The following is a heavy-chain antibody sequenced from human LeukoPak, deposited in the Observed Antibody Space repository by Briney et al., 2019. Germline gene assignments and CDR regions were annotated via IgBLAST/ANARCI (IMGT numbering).Heavy chain of an antibody. J-gene: IGHJ3*02. V-gene: IGHV1-69*04. CDR2: IIPILGIA. CDR1: GGTFSSYA. CDR3: AVFKDINDAFDI. D-gene: IGHD2-15*01. Sequence: SVKVSCKASGGTFSSYAISWVRQAPGQGLEWMGRIIPILGIANYAQKFQGRVTITADKSTSTAYMELSSLRSEDTAVYYCAVFKDINDAFDIWGQGTMVTVSS.